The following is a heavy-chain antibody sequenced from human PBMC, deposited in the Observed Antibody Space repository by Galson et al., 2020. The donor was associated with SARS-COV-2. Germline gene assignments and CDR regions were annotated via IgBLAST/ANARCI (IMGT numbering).Heavy chain of an antibody. J-gene: IGHJ4*01. V-gene: IGHV4-4*02. D-gene: IGHD2-2*02. Sequence: SETLSLTCDVSGDSISNNIWWTWVRQSPGKGLQWVAEISPAGAAYYNPSLWDRVTVYIDKSNNQFSLKLTSVTAADTAMYYCARGLSVHVAALHTWGHGTLVTVSS. CDR3: ARGLSVHVAALHT. CDR1: GDSISNNIW. CDR2: ISPAGAA.